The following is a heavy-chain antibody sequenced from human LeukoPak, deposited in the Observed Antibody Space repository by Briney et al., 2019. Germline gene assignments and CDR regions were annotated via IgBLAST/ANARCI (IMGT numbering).Heavy chain of an antibody. CDR2: IIPIFGTA. D-gene: IGHD3-3*01. CDR1: GGTFSSYA. J-gene: IGHJ6*02. Sequence: VASVTVSCKASGGTFSSYAISWVRQAPGQGLEWMGGIIPIFGTANYAQKFQGRVTITADESTSTAYMELSSLRSEDTAVYYCARGGDYDFWGMDVWGQGTTVTVSS. CDR3: ARGGDYDFWGMDV. V-gene: IGHV1-69*13.